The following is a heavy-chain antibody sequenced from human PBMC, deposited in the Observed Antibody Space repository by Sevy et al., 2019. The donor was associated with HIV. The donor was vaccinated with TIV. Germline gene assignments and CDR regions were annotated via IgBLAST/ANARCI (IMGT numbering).Heavy chain of an antibody. CDR2: LSFGCGKI. CDR3: AREGCIKPYDY. D-gene: IGHD3-3*01. J-gene: IGHJ4*02. V-gene: IGHV3-23*01. CDR1: GFDFSIYS. Sequence: GESLKISCAASGFDFSIYSMSWVRQAPGKGLEWVSTLSFGCGKINYADSVKGRFTISRDNSKSSVYLQMNNMRVEDTAVYYCAREGCIKPYDYWGQGTLVTVSS.